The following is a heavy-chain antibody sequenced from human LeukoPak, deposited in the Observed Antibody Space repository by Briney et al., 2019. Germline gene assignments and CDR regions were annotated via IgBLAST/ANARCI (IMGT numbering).Heavy chain of an antibody. Sequence: SETLSLTCTVSGGSISSYYWSWIRQPPGKGLEWIGYIYYSGSTNYNPSLKSRVTISVDTSKNQFSLKLSSVTAADTAVYYCARGGLAVAGRGVDYWGQGTLVTVSS. V-gene: IGHV4-59*01. D-gene: IGHD6-19*01. CDR1: GGSISSYY. J-gene: IGHJ4*02. CDR2: IYYSGST. CDR3: ARGGLAVAGRGVDY.